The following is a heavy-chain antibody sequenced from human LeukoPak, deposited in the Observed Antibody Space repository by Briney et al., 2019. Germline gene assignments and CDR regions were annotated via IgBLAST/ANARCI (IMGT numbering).Heavy chain of an antibody. D-gene: IGHD3-22*01. Sequence: SETLSLTCAVYGGSFSGYHWSWIRQSPGKGLEWIGDINPSGRTYYNPSLKSRLTISVDTSKKQFSLKLRSVTAADTAVYYCARGRHDITMIVVVMTSVSYYLDVWAKGPRSPSP. V-gene: IGHV4-34*01. CDR2: INPSGRT. J-gene: IGHJ6*03. CDR1: GGSFSGYH. CDR3: ARGRHDITMIVVVMTSVSYYLDV.